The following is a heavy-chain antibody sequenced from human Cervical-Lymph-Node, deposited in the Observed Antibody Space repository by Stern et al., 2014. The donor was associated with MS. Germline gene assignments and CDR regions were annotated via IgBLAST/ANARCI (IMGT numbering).Heavy chain of an antibody. CDR3: AREKGACSGDDCHVNFDC. CDR1: GFTFSRYG. J-gene: IGHJ4*02. Sequence: MQLVESGGGVVQPGKSLRLSCAASGFTFSRYGMHWVRQAPGKGLEWVAVIWHDGSNVNYEDSVRGRFTISRDNSKSSLYLQMNSLRAEDTAVYYCAREKGACSGDDCHVNFDCWGQGTLVTVSS. CDR2: IWHDGSNV. V-gene: IGHV3-33*01. D-gene: IGHD2-21*02.